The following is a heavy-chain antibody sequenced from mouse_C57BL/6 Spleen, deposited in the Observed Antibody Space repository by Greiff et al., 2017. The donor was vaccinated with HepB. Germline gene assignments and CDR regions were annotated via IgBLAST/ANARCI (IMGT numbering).Heavy chain of an antibody. J-gene: IGHJ3*01. Sequence: QVQLQQSGAELVRPGSSVKLSCKASGYTFTSYWMHWVKQRPIQGLEWIGNIDPSDSETHYNQKFKDKATLTVDKSSSTAYMQLSSLTSEDSAVYYCARGVTTWFAYWGQGTLVTVSA. CDR1: GYTFTSYW. V-gene: IGHV1-52*01. CDR3: ARGVTTWFAY. CDR2: IDPSDSET. D-gene: IGHD2-1*01.